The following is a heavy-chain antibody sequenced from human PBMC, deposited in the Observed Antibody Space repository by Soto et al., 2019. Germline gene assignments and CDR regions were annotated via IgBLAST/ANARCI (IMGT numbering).Heavy chain of an antibody. D-gene: IGHD1-20*01. CDR2: MSGSGGST. CDR1: GFTFSSYA. Sequence: EVQLLESGGGLVQPGGSLRLSCAASGFTFSSYAMSWVRQAPGKGLEWVSAMSGSGGSTYYADSVKGRFTISRDNSKNTLYLQMNSLRAEDTAVYYCVSYNWNDGGYWGQGTLVTVSS. CDR3: VSYNWNDGGY. V-gene: IGHV3-23*01. J-gene: IGHJ4*02.